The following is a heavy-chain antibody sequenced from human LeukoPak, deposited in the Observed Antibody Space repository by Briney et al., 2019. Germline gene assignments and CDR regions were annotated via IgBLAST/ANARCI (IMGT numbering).Heavy chain of an antibody. Sequence: GASVKVSCKASGYTFTGYYMHWVRQAPGQGLEWMGIINPSGGSTSYAQKFQGRVTMTRDMSTSTVYMELSSLRSEDTAVYYCARSTSRDGSDYWGQGTLVTVSS. V-gene: IGHV1-46*01. CDR3: ARSTSRDGSDY. J-gene: IGHJ4*02. CDR2: INPSGGST. D-gene: IGHD5-24*01. CDR1: GYTFTGYY.